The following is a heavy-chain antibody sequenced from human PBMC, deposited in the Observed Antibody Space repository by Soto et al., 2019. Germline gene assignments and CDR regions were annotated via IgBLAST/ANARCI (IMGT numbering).Heavy chain of an antibody. Sequence: SETLSLTCTVSGGSISSYYWSWIRQPPGKGLEWIGYIYYSGSTNYNPSLKSRVTLSVDTSKNQFSLKLSSVTAAYTAVYYCARRYDSSGYYFVFDYWGQGTLVTVS. CDR1: GGSISSYY. V-gene: IGHV4-59*08. J-gene: IGHJ4*02. CDR3: ARRYDSSGYYFVFDY. CDR2: IYYSGST. D-gene: IGHD3-22*01.